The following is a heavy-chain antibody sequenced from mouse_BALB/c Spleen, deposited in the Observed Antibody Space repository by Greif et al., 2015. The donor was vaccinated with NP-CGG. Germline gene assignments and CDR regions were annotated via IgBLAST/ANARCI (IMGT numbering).Heavy chain of an antibody. CDR1: GFNIKDTY. D-gene: IGHD4-1*01. Sequence: VQLQQSGAELVKPGASVKLSCTASGFNIKDTYMHWVKQRPEQGLEWIERIDPANGNTKYDPKFQGKATITADTSSNTAYLQLSSLTSEDTAVYYCANWDWYFDVWGAGTTVTVSP. V-gene: IGHV14-3*02. CDR3: ANWDWYFDV. J-gene: IGHJ1*01. CDR2: IDPANGNT.